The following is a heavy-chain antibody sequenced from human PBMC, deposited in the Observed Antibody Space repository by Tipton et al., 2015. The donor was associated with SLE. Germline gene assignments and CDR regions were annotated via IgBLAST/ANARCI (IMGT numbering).Heavy chain of an antibody. CDR3: ARRRGTAAPFFGY. D-gene: IGHD6-6*01. J-gene: IGHJ4*02. CDR1: GDSISSSYW. Sequence: TLSLTCTVSGDSISSSYWWTWVRQPPGKGLEWIGEIYHSGSTNNNPSLRSRVTILVDKSKNQFSLRLTSVTAADTAVYFCARRRGTAAPFFGYWGQGTLVTVSS. V-gene: IGHV4-4*01. CDR2: IYHSGST.